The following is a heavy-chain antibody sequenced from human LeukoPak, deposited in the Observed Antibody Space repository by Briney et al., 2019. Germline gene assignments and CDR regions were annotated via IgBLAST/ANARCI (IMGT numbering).Heavy chain of an antibody. Sequence: VRQAPGKGLEWMGWIDTNKGNTSYAQHFQGRLTLTTDTSTSTAYMELRSLRSDDTAVYYCARGHRRSYDSSGLADYWGQGTLVTVSS. CDR2: IDTNKGNT. CDR3: ARGHRRSYDSSGLADY. D-gene: IGHD3-22*01. J-gene: IGHJ4*02. V-gene: IGHV1-18*01.